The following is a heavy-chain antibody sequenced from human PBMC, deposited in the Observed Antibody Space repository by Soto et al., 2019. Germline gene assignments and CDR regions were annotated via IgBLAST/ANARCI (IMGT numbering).Heavy chain of an antibody. V-gene: IGHV4-61*01. D-gene: IGHD3-10*01. CDR3: ASSYFSYDNFFRNLDS. Sequence: XAILWLPFTVSEAFFSSSRHSWSEIRQPPGKGLEWIGNFSFSGSTSYNPSLKGRVTISADTSKNQFSLNLSPVTPADTAVYYRASSYFSYDNFFRNLDSWGQGTLVTVSS. CDR1: EAFFSSSRHS. J-gene: IGHJ4*02. CDR2: FSFSGST.